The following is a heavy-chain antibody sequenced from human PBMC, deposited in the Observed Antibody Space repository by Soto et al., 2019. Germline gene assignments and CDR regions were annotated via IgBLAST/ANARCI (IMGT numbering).Heavy chain of an antibody. CDR3: ATNITMVRGVSFFDAFDI. J-gene: IGHJ3*02. CDR1: GYTLTELS. D-gene: IGHD3-10*01. V-gene: IGHV1-24*01. CDR2: FDPEDGET. Sequence: GASVKVSCKVSGYTLTELSMHCVRQAPGKGLEWMGGFDPEDGETIYAQKFQGRVTMTEDTSTDTAYMELSSLRSEDTAVYYCATNITMVRGVSFFDAFDIWGQGTMVTVSS.